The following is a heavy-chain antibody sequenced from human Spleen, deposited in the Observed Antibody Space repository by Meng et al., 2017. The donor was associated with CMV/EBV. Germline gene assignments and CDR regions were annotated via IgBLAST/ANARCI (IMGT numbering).Heavy chain of an antibody. D-gene: IGHD5-18*01. CDR2: MYHSGST. J-gene: IGHJ4*02. CDR1: GYSISSGYY. CDR3: ARDRGYSYGPFDY. Sequence: GSLRLSCTVSGYSISSGYYWGWIRQPPGKGLEWIGNMYHSGSTHYNPSLKSRVTISVDTSKNQLSLKLSSVTAADTAVYYCARDRGYSYGPFDYWGQGTLVTVSS. V-gene: IGHV4-38-2*02.